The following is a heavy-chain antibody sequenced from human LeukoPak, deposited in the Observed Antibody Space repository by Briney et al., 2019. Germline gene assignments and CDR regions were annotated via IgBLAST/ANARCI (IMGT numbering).Heavy chain of an antibody. V-gene: IGHV1-8*01. CDR3: ARALAWGGSSYSYYYMDV. D-gene: IGHD1-26*01. J-gene: IGHJ6*03. CDR2: INTNSGNA. Sequence: ASVKLSCKASGYTFSDYDINWVRHATGQGLGLMGCINTNSGNAGYAQKFQGRVTMTRNTSISPAYMELSSLSSEDTAVYYCARALAWGGSSYSYYYMDVWDKGTTVTVSS. CDR1: GYTFSDYD.